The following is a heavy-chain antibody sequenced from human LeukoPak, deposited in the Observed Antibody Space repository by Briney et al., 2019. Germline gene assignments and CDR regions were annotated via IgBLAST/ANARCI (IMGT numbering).Heavy chain of an antibody. Sequence: GGSLRLSCTASGFTFGDYAMSWVRQAPGKGLEWVGFIRSKAYGGTTEYAASVKGRFTISRDDSKSIAYLQMNSLRTEDTAVYYCTRAGSYGSGNSIWGQGTLVTVSS. V-gene: IGHV3-49*04. CDR3: TRAGSYGSGNSI. D-gene: IGHD3-10*01. CDR1: GFTFGDYA. CDR2: IRSKAYGGTT. J-gene: IGHJ4*02.